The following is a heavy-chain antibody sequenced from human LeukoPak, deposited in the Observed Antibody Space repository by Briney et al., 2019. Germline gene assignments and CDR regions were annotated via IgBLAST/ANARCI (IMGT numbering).Heavy chain of an antibody. J-gene: IGHJ2*01. Sequence: PSETLSLTCTVSGGSISGYYWSWIRQPPGKGLEWIGYIYYSGSTNYNPSLKSRVTISVDTSKNQFSLKLSSVTAADTAVYYCARAANWGSKAYYWYFDLWGRGTLVTVSS. CDR3: ARAANWGSKAYYWYFDL. CDR1: GGSISGYY. D-gene: IGHD7-27*01. V-gene: IGHV4-59*08. CDR2: IYYSGST.